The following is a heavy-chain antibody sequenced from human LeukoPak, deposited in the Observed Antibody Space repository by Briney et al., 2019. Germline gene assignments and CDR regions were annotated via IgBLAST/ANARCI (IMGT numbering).Heavy chain of an antibody. V-gene: IGHV3-11*01. Sequence: PGGSLRLSCAASGFTFSDYYMSWIRQAPGKGLEWVSYISSSGSTIYYADSVKGRFTISRDNAKNSLYLQMNSLRAEDTAVYYCARDTVVTPIPIDYWGQGTLVTVSS. CDR2: ISSSGSTI. J-gene: IGHJ4*02. CDR3: ARDTVVTPIPIDY. CDR1: GFTFSDYY. D-gene: IGHD4-23*01.